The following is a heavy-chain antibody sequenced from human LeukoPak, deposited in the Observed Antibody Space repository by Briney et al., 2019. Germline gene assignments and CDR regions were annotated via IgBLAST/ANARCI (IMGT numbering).Heavy chain of an antibody. V-gene: IGHV4-38-2*02. CDR1: GYSITSTSF. Sequence: NPSETLSLTCSVSGYSITSTSFWAWIRQTPGKGLEWIGSINHLGSAYYNPSLESRVTISVDTSKNHFSLKLSSVTAADTAVYYCARHKRVLGYCSGGSCSSPHLFDYWGQGTLVTVSS. J-gene: IGHJ4*02. CDR3: ARHKRVLGYCSGGSCSSPHLFDY. D-gene: IGHD2-15*01. CDR2: INHLGSA.